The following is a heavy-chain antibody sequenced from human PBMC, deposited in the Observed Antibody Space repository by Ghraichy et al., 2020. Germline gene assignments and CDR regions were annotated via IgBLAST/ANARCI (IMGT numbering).Heavy chain of an antibody. D-gene: IGHD3-16*01. CDR2: ISAAGST. CDR1: GFTFNKYA. V-gene: IGHV3-23*01. CDR3: AKDRVSWGPSYFDS. J-gene: IGHJ4*02. Sequence: GGSLRLSCAASGFTFNKYAMSWVRQAPGKGLEWVSGISAAGSTYFADSVKGRFSISRDNSKNTVSLELNSPRVEDTALYYCAKDRVSWGPSYFDSWGQGTLVTVSS.